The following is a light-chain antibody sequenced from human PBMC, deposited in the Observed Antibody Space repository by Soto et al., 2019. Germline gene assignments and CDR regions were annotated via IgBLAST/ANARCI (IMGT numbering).Light chain of an antibody. CDR3: QQSYNTPWT. V-gene: IGKV1-39*01. CDR1: QHISSY. J-gene: IGKJ1*01. Sequence: DIQMTQSPSSLSASVGDGVTITCRASQHISSYLNWYQQKRGKAPKLLIYIATTLQSGVPSRFSGSGSGTDFTLTISSLQPEDFATYYCQQSYNTPWTFGQGTKVDIK. CDR2: IAT.